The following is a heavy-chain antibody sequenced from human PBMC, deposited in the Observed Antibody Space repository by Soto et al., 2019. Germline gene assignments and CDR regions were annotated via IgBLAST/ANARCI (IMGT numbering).Heavy chain of an antibody. V-gene: IGHV3-48*02. CDR3: VRDRGYTGYDLQY. J-gene: IGHJ4*02. CDR1: GFTFRSYA. D-gene: IGHD5-12*01. Sequence: EVQLVESGGGLVQPGGSLRLSCAASGFTFRSYAMNWVRQAPGKGLEWVSYINSGSSTIYYADSAKGRFSISRDNAKNSLYLQMNSLRDEDTAVYFCVRDRGYTGYDLQYGSQGALVRVPS. CDR2: INSGSSTI.